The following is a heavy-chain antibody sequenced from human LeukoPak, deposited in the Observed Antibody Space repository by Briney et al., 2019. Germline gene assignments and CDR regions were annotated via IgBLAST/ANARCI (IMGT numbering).Heavy chain of an antibody. J-gene: IGHJ4*02. D-gene: IGHD6-19*01. Sequence: ASVKVSCKASGYTFTSYDINWVRQATGQGLEWMGWMNPNSGNTGYAQKFQGRVTVTRNTSISTAYMELSSLRSEDTAVYYCARGDPVAGPRGVDYWGQGTLVTVSS. CDR1: GYTFTSYD. CDR2: MNPNSGNT. V-gene: IGHV1-8*01. CDR3: ARGDPVAGPRGVDY.